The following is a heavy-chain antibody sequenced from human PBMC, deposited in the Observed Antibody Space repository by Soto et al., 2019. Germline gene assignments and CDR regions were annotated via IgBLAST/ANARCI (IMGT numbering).Heavy chain of an antibody. CDR2: ISSSSSYI. Sequence: GGSLRLSCAASGFTFSSYSMNWVRQAPGKGLEWVSSISSSSSYIYYADSVKGRFTISRDNAKNSLYLQMNSLRAEDTAVYYCASSTMVRWNWFDPWGQGTLVTVSS. CDR1: GFTFSSYS. CDR3: ASSTMVRWNWFDP. D-gene: IGHD3-10*01. J-gene: IGHJ5*02. V-gene: IGHV3-21*01.